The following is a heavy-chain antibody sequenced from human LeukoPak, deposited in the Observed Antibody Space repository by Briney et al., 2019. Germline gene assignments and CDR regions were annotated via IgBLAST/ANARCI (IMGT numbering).Heavy chain of an antibody. J-gene: IGHJ4*02. CDR1: GFIFNNYG. CDR3: ARDLKMKYCDF. D-gene: IGHD5-24*01. Sequence: GGSLRLSCATTGFIFNNYGMHWVRQAPGKGLEWVALMPYDGSDKYYADSVKGRFTISRDNSKNTLYLQMNSLRVEDTAIYYCARDLKMKYCDFWGQGTLVTVSS. V-gene: IGHV3-33*05. CDR2: MPYDGSDK.